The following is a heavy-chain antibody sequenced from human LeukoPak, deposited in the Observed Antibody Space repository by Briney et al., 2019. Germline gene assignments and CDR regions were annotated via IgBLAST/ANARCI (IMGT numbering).Heavy chain of an antibody. Sequence: GRSLRLSCAASGFTFSDYYMSWIRQAPGQGLEWVSYISSSSSYTNYADSVKGRFTISRDNAKNSLYLQMNSLRAEDTAVYYCARGRIAAAGAFDCWGQGTLVTVSS. CDR2: ISSSSSYT. D-gene: IGHD6-13*01. V-gene: IGHV3-11*06. CDR1: GFTFSDYY. CDR3: ARGRIAAAGAFDC. J-gene: IGHJ4*02.